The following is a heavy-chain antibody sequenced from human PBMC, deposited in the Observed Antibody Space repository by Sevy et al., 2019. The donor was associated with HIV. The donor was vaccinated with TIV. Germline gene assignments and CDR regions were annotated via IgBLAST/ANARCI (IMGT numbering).Heavy chain of an antibody. CDR2: LSFGCGEI. CDR1: GFTFSKYT. CDR3: AREGSTKPHDY. V-gene: IGHV3-23*01. D-gene: IGHD2-8*01. J-gene: IGHJ4*02. Sequence: GGSLRLSCAASGFTFSKYTMSWVRQPPGKGLEWVSTLSFGCGEINYADSVKGRFTISIDNSKSSVYLQMNNLRPEDTAVYYCAREGSTKPHDYWGQGTLVTVSS.